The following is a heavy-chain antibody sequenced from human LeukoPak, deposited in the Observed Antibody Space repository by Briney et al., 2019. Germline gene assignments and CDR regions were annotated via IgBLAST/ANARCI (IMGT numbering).Heavy chain of an antibody. CDR1: GFTFSSYS. Sequence: GGSLRLSCAPSGFTFSSYSMNWVRQAPGKGLEWVSSISSSSNYIYYADSVKGRFTISRDNAKNSLYLQMNSLRAEDTAVYYCARSRAGLSHRKGVSDYWGQGTLVTVSS. V-gene: IGHV3-21*01. D-gene: IGHD2-8*01. CDR2: ISSSSNYI. CDR3: ARSRAGLSHRKGVSDY. J-gene: IGHJ4*02.